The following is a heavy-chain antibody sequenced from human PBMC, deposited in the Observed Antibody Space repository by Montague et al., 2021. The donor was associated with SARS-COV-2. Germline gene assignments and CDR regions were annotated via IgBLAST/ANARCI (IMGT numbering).Heavy chain of an antibody. D-gene: IGHD6-19*01. Sequence: SETLSLTCSVSGNSLSNSRYFWVWIRQPPRKGLDWIGSFYFGGKFLYNSSLQSRVTISVDTSKNQFSLQLSSVTASDTAVYYCARHSGGSKEAGLDYWGQGTLVTVSS. V-gene: IGHV4-39*01. CDR1: GNSLSNSRYF. J-gene: IGHJ4*02. CDR3: ARHSGGSKEAGLDY. CDR2: FYFGGKF.